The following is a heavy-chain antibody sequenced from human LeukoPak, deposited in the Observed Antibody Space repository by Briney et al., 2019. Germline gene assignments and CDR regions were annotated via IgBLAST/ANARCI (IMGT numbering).Heavy chain of an antibody. CDR3: ARTRLLGHYFYGMDV. CDR2: IYPGDSDT. D-gene: IGHD7-27*01. Sequence: GESLKISCKGSGYSVTSYWIGWVRQMPGKGLEWMGIIYPGDSDTRYSPSFQGRVTISADKSISTAYVQWSSLKVSDTAMYYCARTRLLGHYFYGMDVWGQGTTVTVSS. J-gene: IGHJ6*02. CDR1: GYSVTSYW. V-gene: IGHV5-51*01.